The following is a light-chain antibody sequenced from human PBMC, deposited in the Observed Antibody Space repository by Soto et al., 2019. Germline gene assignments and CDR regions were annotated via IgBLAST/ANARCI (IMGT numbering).Light chain of an antibody. CDR1: SSDIGTYDY. Sequence: QSVLTQPPSASGSPGQSVSISCTGTSSDIGTYDYVSWYQHLPDKAPKLIIYEVSKRPSGVPDRFSGSKSGNTASLTVSGLQAEDEGDYYCCSYGGGTHVFGTGTTVTV. V-gene: IGLV2-8*01. J-gene: IGLJ1*01. CDR3: CSYGGGTHV. CDR2: EVS.